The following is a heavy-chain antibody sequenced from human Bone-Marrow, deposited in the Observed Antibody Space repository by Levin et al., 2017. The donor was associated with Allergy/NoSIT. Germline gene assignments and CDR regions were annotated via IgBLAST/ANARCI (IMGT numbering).Heavy chain of an antibody. CDR2: IGSKASGYAT. CDR1: GFTFSDSS. J-gene: IGHJ3*02. CDR3: ANRGVYTDAFHI. Sequence: GGSLRLSCAASGFTFSDSSIHWVRQASGKGLEWVGRIGSKASGYATEYAASVKGRFIVSRDDSKTTADLQMNSLKTEDTAVYYCANRGVYTDAFHIWGQGTMVTVSS. D-gene: IGHD5/OR15-5a*01. V-gene: IGHV3-73*01.